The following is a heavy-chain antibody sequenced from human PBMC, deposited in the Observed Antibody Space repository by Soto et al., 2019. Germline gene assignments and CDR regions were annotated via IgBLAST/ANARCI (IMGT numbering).Heavy chain of an antibody. CDR1: GYTFASYA. J-gene: IGHJ4*02. CDR2: ISAYNGNT. V-gene: IGHV1-18*01. Sequence: QVQLVQSGAEVKKPGASVKGSCKASGYTFASYAISWMRQAPGQGLEGMGWISAYNGNTNYAQKPQGRRPMNTDTSTSTAYMELRSLRSDDTAVYYCARDPPPPDYWGQGTLVTVSS. CDR3: ARDPPPPDY.